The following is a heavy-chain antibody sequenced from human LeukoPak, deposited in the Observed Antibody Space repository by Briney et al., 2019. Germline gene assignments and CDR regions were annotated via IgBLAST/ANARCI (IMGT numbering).Heavy chain of an antibody. CDR2: ISYDGSNK. CDR1: GFTFSSYA. D-gene: IGHD5-18*01. J-gene: IGHJ4*02. V-gene: IGHV3-30*04. CDR3: ARGGYSYGYGGY. Sequence: GGSLRLSCAASGFTFSSYAMHWVRQAPGKGLEWVAVISYDGSNKYYADSVKGRFTISRDNSKNTLYLQMNSLRAEDTAVYYCARGGYSYGYGGYWGQGTLVTVSS.